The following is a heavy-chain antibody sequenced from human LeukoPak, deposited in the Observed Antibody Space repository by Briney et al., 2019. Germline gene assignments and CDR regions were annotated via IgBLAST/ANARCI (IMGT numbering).Heavy chain of an antibody. D-gene: IGHD6-13*01. Sequence: SETLSLTCAVYGGSFSGYYWSWIRQPPGKGLEWIGEINHSGSTNYNPSLKSRVTISVDTSKNQFSLKLSSVTAADTAVYYCARPGSSWYGGGYNWFDPWGQGTLVTVSS. CDR3: ARPGSSWYGGGYNWFDP. CDR1: GGSFSGYY. CDR2: INHSGST. J-gene: IGHJ5*02. V-gene: IGHV4-34*01.